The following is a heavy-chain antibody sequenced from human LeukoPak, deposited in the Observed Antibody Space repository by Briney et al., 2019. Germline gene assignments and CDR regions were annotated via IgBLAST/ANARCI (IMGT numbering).Heavy chain of an antibody. J-gene: IGHJ6*03. Sequence: SETLSLTCAVSGGSISSYYWSWIRQPPGKGLEWIGYIYYSGSTNYNPSLKSRVTISVDTSKNQFSLKLSSVTAADTAVYFCARGRVSSSTWYSTYYYFFYMDFWGKGTTVTVSS. CDR3: ARGRVSSSTWYSTYYYFFYMDF. D-gene: IGHD4-11*01. CDR1: GGSISSYY. CDR2: IYYSGST. V-gene: IGHV4-59*01.